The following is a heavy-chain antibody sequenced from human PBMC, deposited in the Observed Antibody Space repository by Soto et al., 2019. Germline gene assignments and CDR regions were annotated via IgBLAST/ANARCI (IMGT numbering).Heavy chain of an antibody. CDR3: ARVEGIVLVPAAIHYYYGMDV. Sequence: QVQLQESGPGLVKPSQTLSLTCTVSGGSISSGDYYWSWIRQPPGKGLEWIGYIYYSGSTYYNPSLQRRVTISVDTSKNQFSLKLSSVTAADTAVYYCARVEGIVLVPAAIHYYYGMDVWGQGTTVTVSS. J-gene: IGHJ6*02. CDR2: IYYSGST. V-gene: IGHV4-30-4*01. CDR1: GGSISSGDYY. D-gene: IGHD2-2*01.